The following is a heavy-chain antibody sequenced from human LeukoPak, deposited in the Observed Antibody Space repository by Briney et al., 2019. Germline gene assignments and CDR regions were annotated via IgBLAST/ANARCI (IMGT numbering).Heavy chain of an antibody. Sequence: PSETLSLTCTVSGVSISSYYWSWIRQPPGKGLEGIGYIYYSGTTNYNPSLRSRVTISVDTSKNQFSLKLSSVTAADTAVYYCARRGYSYGHFDYWGQGTLVTVSS. CDR3: ARRGYSYGHFDY. D-gene: IGHD5-18*01. CDR2: IYYSGTT. CDR1: GVSISSYY. V-gene: IGHV4-59*08. J-gene: IGHJ4*02.